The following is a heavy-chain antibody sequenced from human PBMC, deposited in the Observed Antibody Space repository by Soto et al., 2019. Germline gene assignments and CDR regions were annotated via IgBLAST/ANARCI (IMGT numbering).Heavy chain of an antibody. J-gene: IGHJ6*02. CDR2: TYYRSKWYN. CDR3: ARDDHVAVAGIYYYYGMDV. Sequence: LSLTCAVSGGSVSSNSAACNCIRASGSRGLDWLGRTYYRSKWYNDYAVSVKSRITINPDTSKNQFSLQLNSLTPEDTAVYYCARDDHVAVAGIYYYYGMDVWGQGTTVTVSS. CDR1: GGSVSSNSAA. D-gene: IGHD6-19*01. V-gene: IGHV6-1*01.